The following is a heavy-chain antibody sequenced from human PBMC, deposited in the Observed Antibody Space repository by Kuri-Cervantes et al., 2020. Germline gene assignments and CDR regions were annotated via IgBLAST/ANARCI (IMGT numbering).Heavy chain of an antibody. CDR3: ARGPVVYEFDP. CDR2: ISYSGST. CDR1: GSSFSSYY. D-gene: IGHD2-8*01. J-gene: IGHJ5*02. Sequence: SETLSLTCTASGSSFSSYYWSWIRQPPGKGLEWIGYISYSGSTNYNPSLKSRVTISVDTSKNQFSLKLSSVTAADTAVYYCARGPVVYEFDPWGQGTLVTVSS. V-gene: IGHV4-59*01.